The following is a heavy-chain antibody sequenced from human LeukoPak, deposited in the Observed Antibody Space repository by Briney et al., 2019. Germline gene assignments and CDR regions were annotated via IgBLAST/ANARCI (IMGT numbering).Heavy chain of an antibody. D-gene: IGHD1-26*01. V-gene: IGHV4-34*01. CDR2: INHNGST. Sequence: PSETLSLTCAVYGGSFSGYYWSWIRQPPGKGLEWIGEINHNGSTNYNPSLKSRVTISVDTSKNQFSLKLSSVTAADTAVYYCASWWEQVRYFQHWGQGTLVTVSS. CDR3: ASWWEQVRYFQH. J-gene: IGHJ1*01. CDR1: GGSFSGYY.